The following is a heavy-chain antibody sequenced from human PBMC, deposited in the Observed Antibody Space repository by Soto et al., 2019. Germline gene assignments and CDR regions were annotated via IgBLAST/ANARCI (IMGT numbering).Heavy chain of an antibody. Sequence: SEPLSLTCAEPGYSISSGYYCAGIRQSPGKGLEWIGSIYHAGSVYYNPSLNSRVAVSLDTSKNHFSLKLTSVTAADTAVYYCARTFDYYGMDVWGQGTTVTVSS. CDR1: GYSISSGYY. CDR3: ARTFDYYGMDV. J-gene: IGHJ6*02. V-gene: IGHV4-38-2*01. CDR2: IYHAGSV.